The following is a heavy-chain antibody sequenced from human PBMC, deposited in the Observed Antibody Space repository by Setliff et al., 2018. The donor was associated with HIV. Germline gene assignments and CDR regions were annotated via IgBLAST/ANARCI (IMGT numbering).Heavy chain of an antibody. D-gene: IGHD3-22*01. Sequence: SETLSLTCAVYGGSFTNYFWSWIRQSPGKGLEWIGEINHSGRTKYNPSLKSRVTMSVDTSKNQFSLKLKSVTAADTAVYYCASRVYYYDESRILREEGFVPWGQGTLVTVSS. J-gene: IGHJ5*02. CDR3: ASRVYYYDESRILREEGFVP. CDR2: INHSGRT. V-gene: IGHV4-34*01. CDR1: GGSFTNYF.